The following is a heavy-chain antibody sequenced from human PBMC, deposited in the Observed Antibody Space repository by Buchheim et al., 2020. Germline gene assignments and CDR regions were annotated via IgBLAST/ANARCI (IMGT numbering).Heavy chain of an antibody. CDR1: GFIFNNYW. J-gene: IGHJ1*01. Sequence: EVQLVESGGGLVQPGGSLRLSCATSGFIFNNYWMTWVRQAPGKGLEWVANIKKDGSEKYYVGSVKGRFTISRDNAKNSLYLQMNSLRAEDTAVYYCAREWERGDYSDSEYFQHWGQGT. CDR3: AREWERGDYSDSEYFQH. CDR2: IKKDGSEK. D-gene: IGHD1-1*01. V-gene: IGHV3-7*01.